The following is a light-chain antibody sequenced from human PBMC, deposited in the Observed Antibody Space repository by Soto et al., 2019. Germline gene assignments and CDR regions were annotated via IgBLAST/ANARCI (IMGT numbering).Light chain of an antibody. Sequence: HSPVTVSVTTGERATLSCRASQSISDKSAWYQQKPGQAPRLLIYGASNRATGIPARFRGSGSGTDFTLTISSLEPEDFAVYYCQHYDTTPWPFGQGSMVDVK. V-gene: IGKV3D-15*01. J-gene: IGKJ1*01. CDR1: QSISDK. CDR2: GAS. CDR3: QHYDTTPWP.